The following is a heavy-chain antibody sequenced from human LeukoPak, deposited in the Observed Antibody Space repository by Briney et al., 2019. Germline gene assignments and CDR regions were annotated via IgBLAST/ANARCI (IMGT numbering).Heavy chain of an antibody. V-gene: IGHV3-11*04. J-gene: IGHJ5*02. CDR3: ARNYYDSSGYYKLNWFDP. CDR1: GFIFSDYD. Sequence: GGSLRLSCAASGFIFSDYDMSWVRQPPGKGLEWVSYISGSGSTIYYADSVRGRFSISRDNAKNSLSLQMNSLTAEDTAVYYCARNYYDSSGYYKLNWFDPWGQGTLVTVSS. D-gene: IGHD3-22*01. CDR2: ISGSGSTI.